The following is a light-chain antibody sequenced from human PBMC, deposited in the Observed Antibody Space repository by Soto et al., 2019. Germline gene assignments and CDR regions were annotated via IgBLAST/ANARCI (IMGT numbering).Light chain of an antibody. CDR1: SGHNSYA. CDR3: QPWATDIHVV. J-gene: IGLJ2*01. CDR2: LNSDGSH. V-gene: IGLV4-69*01. Sequence: QLVLTQSPSASASLGASVKLTCTLSSGHNSYAIAWHQQQPEKGPRYLMKLNSDGSHSSGDGIPDRFSGSSSGAERYLTISSLQSEDEADYYCQPWATDIHVVFGGGTKLTVL.